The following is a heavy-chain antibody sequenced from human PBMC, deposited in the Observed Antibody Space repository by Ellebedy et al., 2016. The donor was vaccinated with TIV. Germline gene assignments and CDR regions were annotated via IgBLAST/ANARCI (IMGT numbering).Heavy chain of an antibody. CDR1: GYTFTSYS. Sequence: ASVKVSCKASGYTFTSYSIIWVRQAPGQGLDWVGWISLYNGNTNYAQNLQGRVTMTTDTSTGTAYLELRSLLSDDTAVYYCARETGYSLYDMDVWGQGTLVTVSS. CDR2: ISLYNGNT. CDR3: ARETGYSLYDMDV. V-gene: IGHV1-18*01. D-gene: IGHD3-9*01. J-gene: IGHJ4*02.